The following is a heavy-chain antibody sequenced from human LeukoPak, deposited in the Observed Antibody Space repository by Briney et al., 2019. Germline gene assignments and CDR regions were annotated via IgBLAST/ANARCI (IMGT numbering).Heavy chain of an antibody. J-gene: IGHJ4*02. CDR2: IYYSGST. CDR3: GRGLYSGSNYDY. Sequence: SETLSLTCTVSGGSISSSSYYWGWIRQPPGKGLEWIGSIYYSGSTYYNPSLKSRVTISVDTSKNQFSLKLSSVTAADTAVYFCGRGLYSGSNYDYWGQGTLVTVSS. D-gene: IGHD1-26*01. V-gene: IGHV4-39*07. CDR1: GGSISSSSYY.